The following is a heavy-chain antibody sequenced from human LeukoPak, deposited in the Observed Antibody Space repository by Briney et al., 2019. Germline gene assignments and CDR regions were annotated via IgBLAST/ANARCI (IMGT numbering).Heavy chain of an antibody. CDR2: IKQDGSEK. CDR1: GFPFSSYW. V-gene: IGHV3-7*01. CDR3: AIRPRTSHSYDY. D-gene: IGHD2-2*01. J-gene: IGHJ4*02. Sequence: GSLRLSCAASGFPFSSYWMSWVRQAPGKGLEWVANIKQDGSEKYYVDSVKGRFTISRDNAKNSLYLQMNSLRAEDTAVYYCAIRPRTSHSYDYWGRGTLVTVSS.